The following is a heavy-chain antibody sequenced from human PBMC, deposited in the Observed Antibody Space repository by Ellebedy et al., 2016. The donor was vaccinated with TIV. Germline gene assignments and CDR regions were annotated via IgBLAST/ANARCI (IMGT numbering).Heavy chain of an antibody. CDR3: ATDPDGKRDFDH. V-gene: IGHV3-48*02. D-gene: IGHD1-1*01. Sequence: GESLKISCAVSGLTITTSGMNWVRQAPGKGLEWVSHMRSSTTRYYADSVEGRFTISRDDARNSIYLYMNSLRDDDTAVYYCATDPDGKRDFDHWGQGTLVTVSS. CDR1: GLTITTSG. CDR2: MRSSTTR. J-gene: IGHJ4*02.